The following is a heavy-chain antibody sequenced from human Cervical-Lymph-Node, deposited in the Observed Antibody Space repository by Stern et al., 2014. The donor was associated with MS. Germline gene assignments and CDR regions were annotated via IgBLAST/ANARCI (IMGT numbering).Heavy chain of an antibody. V-gene: IGHV1-69*06. D-gene: IGHD3-16*01. Sequence: QVQLVQSGAEVKKPGSSVRVSCKASGGISWVRQAPGQGLEWMGGVIPFVGTSNYAQKVQGRVTITADTATNTAYLELNSLRLDYTALYYCGRGGGDNWFDPWGQGTLVTVSS. J-gene: IGHJ5*02. CDR2: VIPFVGTS. CDR3: GRGGGDNWFDP. CDR1: GG.